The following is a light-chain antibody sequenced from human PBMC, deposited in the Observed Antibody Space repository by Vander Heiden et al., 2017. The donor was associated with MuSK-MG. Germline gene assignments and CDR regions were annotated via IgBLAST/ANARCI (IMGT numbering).Light chain of an antibody. CDR2: RDS. J-gene: IGLJ3*02. CDR3: QVWDSSTVV. V-gene: IGLV3-9*01. Sequence: SYELTQPLSVSVALGQSARITRGGNNIGLKNVQWYQQKPGQAPVLVIYRDSNRPSGIPERFSGSNSGNTATLIISRAQAGDETDYYCQVWDSSTVVFGGGTKLTVL. CDR1: NIGLKN.